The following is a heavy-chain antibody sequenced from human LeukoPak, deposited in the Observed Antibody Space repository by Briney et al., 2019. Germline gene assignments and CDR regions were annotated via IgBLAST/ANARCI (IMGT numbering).Heavy chain of an antibody. CDR2: IYYSGST. J-gene: IGHJ4*02. D-gene: IGHD3-16*01. CDR1: GSSISSSSYY. V-gene: IGHV4-39*07. Sequence: SETLSLTCTVSGSSISSSSYYWGWIRQPPGKGLEWIGSIYYSGSTYYNPSLKSRVTISVDTSKNQFSLKLSSVTAADTAVYYCARGGSLFDYWGQGTLVTVSS. CDR3: ARGGSLFDY.